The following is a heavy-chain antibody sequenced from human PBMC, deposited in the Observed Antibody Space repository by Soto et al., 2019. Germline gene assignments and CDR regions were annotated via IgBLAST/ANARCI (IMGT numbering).Heavy chain of an antibody. V-gene: IGHV4-34*01. J-gene: IGHJ4*02. CDR1: GGSFSGYY. CDR3: ARGRRGQRGYSGYDLKGMYYFDY. D-gene: IGHD5-12*01. CDR2: INHSGST. Sequence: QVQLQQWGAGLLKPSETLSLTCAVYGGSFSGYYWSWIRQPPGKGLEWIGEINHSGSTNYNPSLKSRVTISVDTSKNQFSLKLSSVTAADTAVYYCARGRRGQRGYSGYDLKGMYYFDYWGQGTLVTVSS.